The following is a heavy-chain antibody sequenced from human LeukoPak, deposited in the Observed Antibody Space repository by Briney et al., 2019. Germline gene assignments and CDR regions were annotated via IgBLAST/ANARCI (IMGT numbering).Heavy chain of an antibody. CDR1: GGSFSGYY. D-gene: IGHD5-18*01. J-gene: IGHJ4*02. CDR2: INHSGST. Sequence: KPSETLSLTCAVYGGSFSGYYWSWIRQPPGKGLEWIGEINHSGSTNYNPSLKSRVTISVDTSKNQFSLKLSSVTAADTAVYYCASRGTAMAFDYWGQGTLVTVSS. V-gene: IGHV4-34*01. CDR3: ASRGTAMAFDY.